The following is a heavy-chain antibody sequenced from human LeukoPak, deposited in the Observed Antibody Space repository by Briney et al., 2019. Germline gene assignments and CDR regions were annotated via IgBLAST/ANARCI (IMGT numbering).Heavy chain of an antibody. CDR3: ARGRAAAFDY. V-gene: IGHV4-34*01. D-gene: IGHD2-2*01. J-gene: IGHJ4*02. CDR2: INHSGST. CDR1: GGSFSGYY. Sequence: SETLSLTCAVYGGSFSGYYWSWIRQPPGKGLEWIGEINHSGSTNYNPSLKSRVTISVDTSKNQFSLKLSSVTAADTAVYYCARGRAAAFDYWGQGTLVTVSS.